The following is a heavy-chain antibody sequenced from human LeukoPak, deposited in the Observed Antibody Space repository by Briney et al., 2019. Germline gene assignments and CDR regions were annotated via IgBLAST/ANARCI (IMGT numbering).Heavy chain of an antibody. D-gene: IGHD3-3*01. J-gene: IGHJ4*02. CDR1: GYTFTSYG. CDR3: ARDCDFWSGYYNSEDY. Sequence: ASVKVSCKASGYTFTSYGISWVRQAPGQGLEWMGWISAYNGNTNYAQKLQGRVTMTTDTSTSTAYMELRSLRSDDTAVYYCARDCDFWSGYYNSEDYWGQGTLVTVSS. V-gene: IGHV1-18*01. CDR2: ISAYNGNT.